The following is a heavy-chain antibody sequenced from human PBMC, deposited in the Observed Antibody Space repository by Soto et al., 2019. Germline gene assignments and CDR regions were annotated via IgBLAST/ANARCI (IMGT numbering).Heavy chain of an antibody. J-gene: IGHJ4*02. Sequence: GGSLRLSCAASGFTFSGPAMHWVRQASGKGLEWVGRIRSKANSYATAYAASVKGRFTISRDDSKNTAYLQMNSLKTEDTAVYYCTRPLGYSSSSGTGWGQGTLVTVSS. CDR1: GFTFSGPA. CDR3: TRPLGYSSSSGTG. V-gene: IGHV3-73*01. D-gene: IGHD6-6*01. CDR2: IRSKANSYAT.